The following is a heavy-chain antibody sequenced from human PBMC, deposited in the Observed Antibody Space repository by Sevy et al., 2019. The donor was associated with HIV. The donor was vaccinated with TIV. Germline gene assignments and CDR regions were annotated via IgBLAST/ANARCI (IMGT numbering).Heavy chain of an antibody. CDR1: GGSINSGYDY. CDR2: IFYSGST. V-gene: IGHV4-39*01. J-gene: IGHJ4*02. Sequence: ETLSLTCTVSGGSINSGYDYWGWIRQPPGKGLEWIGSIFYSGSTYYNPSLKSRVTISTDTSKNQFSLNLSSVTAADTAVYYCARQGTSWPLYFDYWGQGTLVTVSS. D-gene: IGHD6-13*01. CDR3: ARQGTSWPLYFDY.